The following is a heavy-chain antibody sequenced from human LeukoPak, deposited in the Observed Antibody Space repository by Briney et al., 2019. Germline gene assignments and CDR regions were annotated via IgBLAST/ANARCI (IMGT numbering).Heavy chain of an antibody. CDR2: ISGSGGST. V-gene: IGHV3-23*01. Sequence: PGGSLRLSCTASGFTFSNYAMTWVRQAPGKGLEWVSGISGSGGSTYYADSVKGRFTISRDNSKNALYLQMYSLRAEDTAVYYCAIRPDIVVVPAANFDYWGQGTLVTVSS. D-gene: IGHD2-2*01. J-gene: IGHJ4*02. CDR3: AIRPDIVVVPAANFDY. CDR1: GFTFSNYA.